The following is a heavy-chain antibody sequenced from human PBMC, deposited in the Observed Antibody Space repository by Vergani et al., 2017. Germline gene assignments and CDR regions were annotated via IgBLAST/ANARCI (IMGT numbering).Heavy chain of an antibody. Sequence: EVQLLESGGGLVQSGGSLRLSCAASGFTFSSYAMGWVRQAPGKGLEWVSAISGSGGSTYYADSVKGRFTISRDNSKNTLYLQMNCLRAEDTAVYYCAKLAAATSQEFFFDYWGQGTLVTVSS. CDR2: ISGSGGST. V-gene: IGHV3-23*01. D-gene: IGHD6-13*01. CDR1: GFTFSSYA. CDR3: AKLAAATSQEFFFDY. J-gene: IGHJ4*02.